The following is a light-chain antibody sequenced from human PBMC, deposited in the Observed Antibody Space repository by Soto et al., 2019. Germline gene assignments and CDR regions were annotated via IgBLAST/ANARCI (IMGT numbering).Light chain of an antibody. CDR1: QTISSNY. CDR3: QLYGSSPKT. V-gene: IGKV3-20*01. J-gene: IGKJ1*01. CDR2: GAS. Sequence: EILLTQSPDTLSLSPGERATLSCRATQTISSNYLAWYQQKPGQAPKLLIHGASTRATGIPDRFSGSGSGTDFTLTISRLEPEDFAVYYCQLYGSSPKTFGQGTKVEV.